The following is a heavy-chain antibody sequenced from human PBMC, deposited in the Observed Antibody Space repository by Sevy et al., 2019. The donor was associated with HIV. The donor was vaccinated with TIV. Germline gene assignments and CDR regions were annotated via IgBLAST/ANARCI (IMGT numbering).Heavy chain of an antibody. V-gene: IGHV4-34*01. CDR3: ARVPSLYGSGSYYREYYFDS. CDR2: NNDVGST. Sequence: SETLSLTCAVYGGSFNGYFWSWIRHPPGKGLEWIGENNDVGSTRYNPSLKSRVTISVDTSKSQFSLKLTSVTAADTAVYFCARVPSLYGSGSYYREYYFDSWGQGTLVTVSS. J-gene: IGHJ4*02. CDR1: GGSFNGYF. D-gene: IGHD3-10*01.